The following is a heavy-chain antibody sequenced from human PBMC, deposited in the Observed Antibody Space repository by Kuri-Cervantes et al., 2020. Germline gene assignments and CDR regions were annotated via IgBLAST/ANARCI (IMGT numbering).Heavy chain of an antibody. V-gene: IGHV3-23*01. Sequence: GGSLRLTCAASGFTFSSYAMSWVRQPPGKGLEWVSAISRSGGSKYYADSVKGRFTTSRDNSKNTLYLQMNSMRAEDTAVYYCAKDLGGYCSSTSCLSFDYWGQGTLVTVSS. CDR2: ISRSGGSK. J-gene: IGHJ4*02. D-gene: IGHD2-2*01. CDR1: GFTFSSYA. CDR3: AKDLGGYCSSTSCLSFDY.